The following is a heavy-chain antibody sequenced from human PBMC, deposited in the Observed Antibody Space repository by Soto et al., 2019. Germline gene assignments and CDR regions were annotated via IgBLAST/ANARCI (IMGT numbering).Heavy chain of an antibody. V-gene: IGHV4-39*01. CDR1: GGSISSSSYH. CDR2: IYYTGNT. J-gene: IGHJ5*02. D-gene: IGHD4-17*01. CDR3: VRLIGMTTATTDRGLDT. Sequence: SETLSLTCTVSGGSISSSSYHWDWIRQPPGKGPEWIGSIYYTGNTYYNPSLRSRVTISVDTSKNQFSLKLSSVTAADTAVYYCVRLIGMTTATTDRGLDTWGQGTLVT.